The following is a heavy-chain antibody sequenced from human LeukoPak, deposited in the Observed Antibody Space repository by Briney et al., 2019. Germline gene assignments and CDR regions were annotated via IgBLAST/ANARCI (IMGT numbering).Heavy chain of an antibody. CDR2: IYSGGST. D-gene: IGHD3-16*01. Sequence: GGSLRLSCAASGFTVSSNYMSWVRQAPGKGLEWVSVIYSGGSTYYADSLKGRFTISRDNYKNTMYLQMTSLRAEDTAVYYCARGYVSPDAFDVWGQGTMVTVSS. CDR3: ARGYVSPDAFDV. CDR1: GFTVSSNY. V-gene: IGHV3-53*01. J-gene: IGHJ3*01.